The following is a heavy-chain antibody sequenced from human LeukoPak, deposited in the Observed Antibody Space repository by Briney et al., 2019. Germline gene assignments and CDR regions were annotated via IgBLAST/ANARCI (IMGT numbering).Heavy chain of an antibody. CDR1: GFTFSSYA. J-gene: IGHJ4*02. Sequence: GGSLRLSCAASGFTFSSYAMHWVRQAPGKGLEWVAVISYDGSNEYYTDSVKGRFTISRANSKTTLYLQMNSLSSEDTAVYYCARGSVWLLDYWGQGTLVTVSS. D-gene: IGHD5/OR15-5a*01. CDR3: ARGSVWLLDY. V-gene: IGHV3-30-3*01. CDR2: ISYDGSNE.